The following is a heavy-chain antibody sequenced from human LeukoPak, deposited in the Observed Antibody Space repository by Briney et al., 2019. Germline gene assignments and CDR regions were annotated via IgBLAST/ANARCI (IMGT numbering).Heavy chain of an antibody. D-gene: IGHD1-26*01. Sequence: PGGSLRLSCAASGFTFSSYSMNWVRQAPGKGLEWVSYISSSSSTIYYADSVKGRFTISRDNAKNSLYLQMNSLRPEDTALYYCAKVRAPLSGNSYYFDYWGQGILVTVSS. CDR2: ISSSSSTI. V-gene: IGHV3-48*04. CDR3: AKVRAPLSGNSYYFDY. CDR1: GFTFSSYS. J-gene: IGHJ4*02.